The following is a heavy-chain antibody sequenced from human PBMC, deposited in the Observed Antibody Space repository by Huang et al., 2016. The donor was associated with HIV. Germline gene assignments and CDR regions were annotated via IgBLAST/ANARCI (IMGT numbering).Heavy chain of an antibody. CDR3: ATKTAAMDI. CDR2: IKQDESEK. J-gene: IGHJ6*02. V-gene: IGHV3-7*01. D-gene: IGHD1-7*01. Sequence: VESGGRLVQPGGSIRLSCVGSTFTFGAYWMRWVRQSPGKGLEWVANIKQDESEKYYVESVKGRFNISRDNAKKVLFLEMNNVRVEDTATYYCATKTAAMDIWGQGTTVTVS. CDR1: TFTFGAYW.